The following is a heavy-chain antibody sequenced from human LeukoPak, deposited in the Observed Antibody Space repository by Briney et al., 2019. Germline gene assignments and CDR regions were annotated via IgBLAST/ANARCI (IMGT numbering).Heavy chain of an antibody. Sequence: VGSLRLSCAAPGFTVNSNYMSWVRQAPGKGLEWVSVIYSGGSTYYADSVKGRFTISRDNSKNTLYLQMNSLRAEDTAVYYCARGMYSGSSPADYWGQGTLVTVSS. CDR2: IYSGGST. J-gene: IGHJ4*02. D-gene: IGHD1-26*01. CDR3: ARGMYSGSSPADY. CDR1: GFTVNSNY. V-gene: IGHV3-53*01.